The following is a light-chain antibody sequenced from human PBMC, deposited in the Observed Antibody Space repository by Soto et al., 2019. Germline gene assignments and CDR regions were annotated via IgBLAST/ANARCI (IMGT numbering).Light chain of an antibody. Sequence: DIQMIQSPSPLSASVGDRVTITCRASQSISRWLAWSQQKPGKAPNLLIYDASSLESGVPSRFSGSGSGTEFTLTISSLQPDDFSTYYCQQYNSYSFTFGGGTEVEIK. CDR3: QQYNSYSFT. CDR2: DAS. CDR1: QSISRW. V-gene: IGKV1-5*01. J-gene: IGKJ4*01.